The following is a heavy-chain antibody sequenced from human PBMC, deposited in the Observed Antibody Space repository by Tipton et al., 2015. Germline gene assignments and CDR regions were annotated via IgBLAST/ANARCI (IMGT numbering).Heavy chain of an antibody. D-gene: IGHD4-23*01. CDR2: INHSGST. V-gene: IGHV4-34*01. CDR3: ARARGRHGGLFDS. Sequence: LRLSCAVYGGSFSGYFWSWIRQPPGKGLEWIGEINHSGSTNYNPSLKSRVTISVDTSKTQFSLKMSSVTASDTAVYYCARARGRHGGLFDSWGQGILVTVSS. CDR1: GGSFSGYF. J-gene: IGHJ4*02.